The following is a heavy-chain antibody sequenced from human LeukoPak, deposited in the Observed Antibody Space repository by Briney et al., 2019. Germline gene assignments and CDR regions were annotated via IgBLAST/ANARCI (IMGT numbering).Heavy chain of an antibody. J-gene: IGHJ3*02. V-gene: IGHV1-69*01. CDR1: GGTFSSYA. Sequence: GSSVKVSCKASGGTFSSYAISWVRQAPGQGLEWMGGIIPIFGTANYAQKFQGRVTITADESTSTAYMELSSLRSEDTAVYYCAGEDRAYYYDSSGYYFDAFDIWGQGTMVTVSS. D-gene: IGHD3-22*01. CDR2: IIPIFGTA. CDR3: AGEDRAYYYDSSGYYFDAFDI.